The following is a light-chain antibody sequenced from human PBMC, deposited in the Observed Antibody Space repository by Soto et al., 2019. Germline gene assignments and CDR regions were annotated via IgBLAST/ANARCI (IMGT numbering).Light chain of an antibody. CDR1: SSDVGGYNY. CDR3: HSYTRSSTYV. V-gene: IGLV2-14*01. CDR2: EVS. Sequence: QSALTQPPSASGSPGQSVTISCTGTSSDVGGYNYVSWYQQYPGKAPKLMIFEVSYRPSGVSNRFSGSKSGNTASLTISGLLPEDEADYYCHSYTRSSTYVFGSGTKLTVL. J-gene: IGLJ1*01.